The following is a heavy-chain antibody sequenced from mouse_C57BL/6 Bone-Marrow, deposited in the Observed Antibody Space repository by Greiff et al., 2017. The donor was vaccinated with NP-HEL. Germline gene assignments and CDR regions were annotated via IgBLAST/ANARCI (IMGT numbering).Heavy chain of an antibody. V-gene: IGHV1-55*01. D-gene: IGHD1-1*01. CDR1: GYTFTSYW. Sequence: VQLQQPGAELVKPGASVKMSCKASGYTFTSYWITWVKQRPGQGLEWIGDIYPGSGSTNYNEKFKSKATLTVDTSSSTAYMQLSSLTSEDSAVYYCAGDFFITTVVAPFAYWGQGTLVTVSA. CDR3: AGDFFITTVVAPFAY. J-gene: IGHJ3*01. CDR2: IYPGSGST.